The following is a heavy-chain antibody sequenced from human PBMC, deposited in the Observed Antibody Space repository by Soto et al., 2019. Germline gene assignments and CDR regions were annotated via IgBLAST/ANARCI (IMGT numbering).Heavy chain of an antibody. CDR3: ARTLYGWGMWFDP. J-gene: IGHJ5*02. CDR2: IYYSGST. V-gene: IGHV4-31*03. Sequence: SETLSLTCTVSGASISSGGYYWGWIRQHPGKGLEWIGYIYYSGSTYYNPSLKSRVTISVDTSKNQFSLKLTSVTAADTAVYSGARTLYGWGMWFDPWGQGTLVTVCS. CDR1: GASISSGGYY. D-gene: IGHD3-16*01.